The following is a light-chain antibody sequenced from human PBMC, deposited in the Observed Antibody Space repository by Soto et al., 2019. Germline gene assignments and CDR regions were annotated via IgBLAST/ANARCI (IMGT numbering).Light chain of an antibody. CDR2: GTS. CDR1: QNINNY. J-gene: IGKJ1*01. V-gene: IGKV1-39*01. Sequence: DIQMTQSPSSRSASVGDRVTITCRASQNINNYLNWYQQRVGKAPKLLISGTSSLQIGVPSRFSGSGSGTDFTLTINTLQPEDSETYYCHQNSSTQRNFGKGTKV. CDR3: HQNSSTQRN.